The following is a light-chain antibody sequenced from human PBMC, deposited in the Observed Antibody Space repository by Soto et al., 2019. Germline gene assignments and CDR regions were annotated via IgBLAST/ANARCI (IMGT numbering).Light chain of an antibody. V-gene: IGLV1-40*01. CDR2: GNV. CDR1: SSNIGADYD. Sequence: QSVLTQPPSLSGAPGQWVTISCTGSSSNIGADYDVHWYQQLPGTAPRLLIYGNVNRLSGVPERFSGSRSGTSASLAITGLQAEDEADYYCQSYDSSLSGAVFGGGTKVTVL. CDR3: QSYDSSLSGAV. J-gene: IGLJ2*01.